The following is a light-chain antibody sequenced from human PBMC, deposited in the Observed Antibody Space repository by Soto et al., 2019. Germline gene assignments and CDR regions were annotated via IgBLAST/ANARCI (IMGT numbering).Light chain of an antibody. CDR2: KTS. CDR1: QSIGDW. J-gene: IGKJ1*01. Sequence: DIPMTQSPSILSASVGDRVTITCRASQSIGDWLAWYQQKPGKAPKLLIYKTSTLESGVPSRFRGSGSGTDFTLIISSLQPDDFATYYCHQYNSYSPEWTFGQGTKVE. CDR3: HQYNSYSPEWT. V-gene: IGKV1-5*03.